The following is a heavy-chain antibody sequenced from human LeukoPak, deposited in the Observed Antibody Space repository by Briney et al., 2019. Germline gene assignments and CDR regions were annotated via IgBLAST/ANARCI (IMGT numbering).Heavy chain of an antibody. J-gene: IGHJ4*02. CDR1: GDSVGSSVSGNSR. CDR2: IYRSGGT. Sequence: SETLPLTCAVSGDSVGSSVSGNSRWNWVRQTPGKGLEWIGEIYRSGGTHYNPALRRRVTMSLDRSKNHLSLNVRSVTAADTAVYYCVRDFDDGNYALRYWGQGTLVTASS. D-gene: IGHD4-17*01. CDR3: VRDFDDGNYALRY. V-gene: IGHV4-4*02.